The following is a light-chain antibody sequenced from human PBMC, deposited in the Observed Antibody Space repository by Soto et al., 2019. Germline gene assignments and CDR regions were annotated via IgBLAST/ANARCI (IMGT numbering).Light chain of an antibody. Sequence: EIVVTQSPATLSVSPVERATLQCRSSQSVSSSLAWYQQKPGQAPRLLIYGTSTRATGVPARFSGSGSWTEFTLTISRLEPEDFAVYYCQHYGSSPPNTFGQGTKVDIK. J-gene: IGKJ2*01. CDR3: QHYGSSPPNT. CDR1: QSVSSS. CDR2: GTS. V-gene: IGKV3-15*01.